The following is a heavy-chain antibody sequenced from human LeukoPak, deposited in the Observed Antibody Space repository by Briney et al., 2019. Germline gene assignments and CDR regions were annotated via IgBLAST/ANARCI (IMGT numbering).Heavy chain of an antibody. Sequence: GGSLRLSCTASGFTFSSYAMSWVRQAPGKGLEWVSGINVAGDRTYYADSVKGRFTISRDNSRNTLYLQMNGPRADDTAVYYCPRQSYASGWNPFDYWGQGILVTVSS. J-gene: IGHJ4*02. D-gene: IGHD6-19*01. CDR3: PRQSYASGWNPFDY. CDR2: INVAGDRT. CDR1: GFTFSSYA. V-gene: IGHV3-23*01.